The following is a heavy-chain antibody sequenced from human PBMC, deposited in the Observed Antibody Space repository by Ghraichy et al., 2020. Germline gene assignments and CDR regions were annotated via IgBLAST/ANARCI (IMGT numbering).Heavy chain of an antibody. CDR1: GGSISSGGYY. D-gene: IGHD1-14*01. J-gene: IGHJ6*02. V-gene: IGHV4-31*03. CDR2: IYYSGST. Sequence: SQTLSLTCTVSGGSISSGGYYWSWISQHPGKGLEWIGYIYYSGSTYYNPSLKSRVTISVDTSKNQFSLKLSSVTAADTAVYYCARYKLPQENYYYGMDVWGQGTTVTVSS. CDR3: ARYKLPQENYYYGMDV.